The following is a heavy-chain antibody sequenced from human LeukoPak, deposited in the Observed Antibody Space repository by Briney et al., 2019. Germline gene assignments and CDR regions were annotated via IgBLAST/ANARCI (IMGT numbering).Heavy chain of an antibody. Sequence: GGSLRLSCAASGFTFSIYWMHWVRQAPGKGLVWVSRINTDGSGTIYADSVKGRFTISRDNAKKTLYLQMNSLRAEDTAVYYCARVVPRGDYYGMDVWGQGTSVTVSS. CDR3: ARVVPRGDYYGMDV. J-gene: IGHJ6*01. V-gene: IGHV3-74*01. CDR1: GFTFSIYW. CDR2: INTDGSGT.